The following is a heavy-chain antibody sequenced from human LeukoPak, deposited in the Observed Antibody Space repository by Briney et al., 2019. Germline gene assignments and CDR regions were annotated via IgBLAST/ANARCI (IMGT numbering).Heavy chain of an antibody. CDR3: ARDVERTGGTYYYGSGSPRG. V-gene: IGHV3-48*02. J-gene: IGHJ4*02. Sequence: GGSLRLSCAASGFTFSRYSMIWVRHAPGKGLEWVSYISTGSRTIYYADSVKGRFTISRDNAKNSLYLQMNSLRDEDTAVYYCARDVERTGGTYYYGSGSPRGWGQGTLVTVSS. D-gene: IGHD3-10*01. CDR1: GFTFSRYS. CDR2: ISTGSRTI.